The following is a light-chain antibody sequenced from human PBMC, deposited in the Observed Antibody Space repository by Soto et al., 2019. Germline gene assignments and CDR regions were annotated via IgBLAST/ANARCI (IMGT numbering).Light chain of an antibody. J-gene: IGKJ2*01. V-gene: IGKV3-20*01. Sequence: ESVLTQSPGTLSLSPGERAALSCRASQSVSSSYLAWYQQKSGQAPRLLIYAASTRATGIPDRFSGSGSVTDFTLTISRLEPEDFAVYFCQLYGSSPPRYTFGQGTKRDIK. CDR2: AAS. CDR1: QSVSSSY. CDR3: QLYGSSPPRYT.